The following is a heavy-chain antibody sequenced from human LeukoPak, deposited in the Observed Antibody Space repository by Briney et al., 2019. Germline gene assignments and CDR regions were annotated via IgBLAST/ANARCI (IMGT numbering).Heavy chain of an antibody. CDR2: IWYDGSNE. V-gene: IGHV3-33*01. CDR1: GFTFRSHG. D-gene: IGHD3-10*01. CDR3: ARDGQNGSPYATDV. J-gene: IGHJ6*02. Sequence: SGGSLRLSCAASGFTFRSHGMHGVGQAPGKGLEWVEGIWYDGSNEDYADSVKGRFTISRDNSKNTLYLQMNSLRVEDTAVYYCARDGQNGSPYATDVWGQGTTVTVSS.